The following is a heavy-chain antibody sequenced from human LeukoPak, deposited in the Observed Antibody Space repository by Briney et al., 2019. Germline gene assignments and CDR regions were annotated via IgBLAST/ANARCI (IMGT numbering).Heavy chain of an antibody. CDR3: ARDAPAHGSSSPFDY. V-gene: IGHV4-39*07. Sequence: SETLSLTCTVSGGSISSGSYYWGWIRQPPGKGLEWIGSIYYSGSTYYNPSLKSRVTISVDTSKNQFSLKLSSVTAADTAVYYCARDAPAHGSSSPFDYWGQGTLVTVSS. CDR2: IYYSGST. CDR1: GGSISSGSYY. J-gene: IGHJ4*02. D-gene: IGHD6-6*01.